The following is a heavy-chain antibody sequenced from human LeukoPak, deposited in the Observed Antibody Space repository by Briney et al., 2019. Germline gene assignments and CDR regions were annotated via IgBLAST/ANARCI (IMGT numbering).Heavy chain of an antibody. CDR3: ARMDRDDAFDI. CDR1: GGSISSSSYY. V-gene: IGHV4-39*01. J-gene: IGHJ3*02. D-gene: IGHD3/OR15-3a*01. Sequence: SGTLALTCTVSGGSISSSSYYWGWIRQPPGKGLEWIGSIYYSGSTYYNPSLKSRVTISVDTSKNQFSLKLGSLTAADTAVYYCARMDRDDAFDIWGQGTMVTVSS. CDR2: IYYSGST.